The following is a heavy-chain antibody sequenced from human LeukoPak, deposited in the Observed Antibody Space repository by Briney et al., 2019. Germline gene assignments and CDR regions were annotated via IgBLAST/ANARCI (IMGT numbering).Heavy chain of an antibody. D-gene: IGHD2-15*01. Sequence: ASVKVSCKASGYTFTNHGISWVRQAPGQGLEWMGWISGYNGETDYSQKLQARVTMTADTSTSTAYMELRSLTSDDTAVYYCARDIGISQFDSWGQGTLVTVSS. J-gene: IGHJ4*02. CDR3: ARDIGISQFDS. V-gene: IGHV1-18*01. CDR1: GYTFTNHG. CDR2: ISGYNGET.